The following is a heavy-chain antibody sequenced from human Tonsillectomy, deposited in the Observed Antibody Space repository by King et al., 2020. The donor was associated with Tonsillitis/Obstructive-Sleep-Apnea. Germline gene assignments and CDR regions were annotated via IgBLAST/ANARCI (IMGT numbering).Heavy chain of an antibody. J-gene: IGHJ4*02. CDR3: AHGKTSMSFDY. CDR2: IYWDDDK. Sequence: TLKESGPTLVKPTQTLTLTCTFSGFSLSTSGVGVGWIRQPPGEALEWLALIYWDDDKRYSPSLKSRLTITKDTSKNQVVLTMTNIDPVDTATYYCAHGKTSMSFDYWGQGTLVTVSS. V-gene: IGHV2-5*02. D-gene: IGHD5-18*01. CDR1: GFSLSTSGVG.